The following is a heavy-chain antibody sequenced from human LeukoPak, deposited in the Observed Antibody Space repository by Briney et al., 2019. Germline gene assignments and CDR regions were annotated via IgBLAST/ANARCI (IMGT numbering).Heavy chain of an antibody. CDR2: ISGDGGST. CDR1: GFTFDDYA. CDR3: AREGDYYGSGSYGY. V-gene: IGHV3-43*02. J-gene: IGHJ4*02. Sequence: GGSLRLSCAASGFTFDDYAMHWVRQAPGKGLEWVSLISGDGGSTYYADSVKGRFTISRDNSKNSLYLQMNSLRTEDTALYYCAREGDYYGSGSYGYWGQGTLVTVSS. D-gene: IGHD3-10*01.